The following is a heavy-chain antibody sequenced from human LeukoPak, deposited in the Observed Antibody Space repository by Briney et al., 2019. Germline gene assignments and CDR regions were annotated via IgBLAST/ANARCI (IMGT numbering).Heavy chain of an antibody. CDR2: IKQDGSEK. J-gene: IGHJ4*02. V-gene: IGHV3-7*01. CDR1: GFTFSSYW. D-gene: IGHD3-9*01. Sequence: GGSLRLSCAASGFTFSSYWMSWVRQAPGKGLEWVANIKQDGSEKYYVDSVKGRFTISRDNAKNSLYLQMNSLRAEDTAVYYCARSHYDILTGYYSFDYWGQGTLVTVSS. CDR3: ARSHYDILTGYYSFDY.